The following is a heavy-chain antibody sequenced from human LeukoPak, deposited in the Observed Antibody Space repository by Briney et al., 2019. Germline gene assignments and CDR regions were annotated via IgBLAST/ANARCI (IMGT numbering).Heavy chain of an antibody. J-gene: IGHJ4*02. CDR2: INTDSSDI. CDR1: GFTFSRYA. D-gene: IGHD2-2*01. CDR3: ARDTFQPGLIDS. V-gene: IGHV3-21*05. Sequence: PGGSLRLFCAASGFTFSRYAMNWVRQAPGKGLECVSYINTDSSDIHYADSVKGRFTISRDNARNTLYLQLSSLRAEDSGVYYCARDTFQPGLIDSWGQGTRVTVSS.